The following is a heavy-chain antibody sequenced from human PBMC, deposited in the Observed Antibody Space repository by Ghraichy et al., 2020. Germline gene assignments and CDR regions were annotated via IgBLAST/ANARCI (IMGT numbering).Heavy chain of an antibody. D-gene: IGHD2-15*01. CDR1: GFTFSSYA. V-gene: IGHV3-23*01. CDR2: ISGSGGST. J-gene: IGHJ6*02. CDR3: AKAGGYCSGGSCYAYYYYGMDV. Sequence: GGSPRLSCAASGFTFSSYAISWVRQAPGKGLEWVSAISGSGGSTYYADSVKGRFTISRDNSKNTLYLQMNSLRAEDTAVYYCAKAGGYCSGGSCYAYYYYGMDVWGQGTTVTVSS.